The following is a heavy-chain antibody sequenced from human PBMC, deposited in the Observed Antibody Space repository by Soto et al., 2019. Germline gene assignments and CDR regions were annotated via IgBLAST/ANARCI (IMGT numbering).Heavy chain of an antibody. D-gene: IGHD3-3*01. J-gene: IGHJ5*02. V-gene: IGHV4-30-2*01. CDR2: IYHSGST. Sequence: SETLSLTCAVSGGSISSGGYSWSWIRQPPGKGLEWIGYIYHSGSTYYNPSLKSRVTISVDRSKNQFSLKLSSVTAADTAVYYCARGRITIFGVVKDNWFDPWGQGTLVTVSS. CDR1: GGSISSGGYS. CDR3: ARGRITIFGVVKDNWFDP.